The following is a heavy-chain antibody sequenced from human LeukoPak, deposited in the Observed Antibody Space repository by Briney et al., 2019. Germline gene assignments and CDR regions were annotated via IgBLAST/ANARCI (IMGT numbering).Heavy chain of an antibody. CDR2: IIPIFGTA. CDR3: ARCGSGSYYNGCFDY. D-gene: IGHD3-10*01. V-gene: IGHV1-69*13. CDR1: GGTFSSHA. Sequence: GASVKVSCKASGGTFSSHAISWVRQAPGQGLEWMGGIIPIFGTANYAQKFQGRVTITADESTSTAYMELSSLRSEDTAVYYCARCGSGSYYNGCFDYWGQGTLVTVSS. J-gene: IGHJ4*02.